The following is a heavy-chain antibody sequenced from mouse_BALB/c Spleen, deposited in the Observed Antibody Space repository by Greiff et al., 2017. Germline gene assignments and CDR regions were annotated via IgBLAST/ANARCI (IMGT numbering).Heavy chain of an antibody. D-gene: IGHD2-14*01. CDR2: IWWDDDK. V-gene: IGHV8-8*01. CDR1: GFSLSTSGMG. J-gene: IGHJ4*01. Sequence: QVTLKVSGPGILQPSQTLSLTCSFSGFSLSTSGMGVGWIRQPSGKGLEWLAHIWWDDDKRYNPALKSRLTISKDTSSNQVFLKIASVDTADTATYYCARIGYRYDLYAMDYWGQGTSVTVSS. CDR3: ARIGYRYDLYAMDY.